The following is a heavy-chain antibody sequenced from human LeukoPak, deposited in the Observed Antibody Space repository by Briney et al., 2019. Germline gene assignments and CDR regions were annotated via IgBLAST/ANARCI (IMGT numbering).Heavy chain of an antibody. CDR3: ARIVLPGSGYYRFDY. D-gene: IGHD3-22*01. CDR2: TSYGGNT. Sequence: SETLSLTCTVSGGSISSRSYYWGWIRQPPGKGLDWIGGTSYGGNTYYNPSLKSRVTISVDTSKNQFSLKLSSVTAANTAVYYCARIVLPGSGYYRFDYWGQGTLVTVSS. CDR1: GGSISSRSYY. V-gene: IGHV4-39*01. J-gene: IGHJ4*02.